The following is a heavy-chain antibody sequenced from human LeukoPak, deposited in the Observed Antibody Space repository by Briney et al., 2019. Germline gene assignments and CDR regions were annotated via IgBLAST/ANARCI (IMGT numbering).Heavy chain of an antibody. Sequence: PGRSLRLSCAASGFTFSSYAMHWVRQAPGKGLEWVAVISYDGSNKYYADSVKGRFTISRDNSKNTPYLQMNSLRAEDTAVYYCARDRPLTTVVIYGWFDPWGQGTLVTVSS. CDR1: GFTFSSYA. CDR3: ARDRPLTTVVIYGWFDP. D-gene: IGHD4-23*01. CDR2: ISYDGSNK. V-gene: IGHV3-30*04. J-gene: IGHJ5*02.